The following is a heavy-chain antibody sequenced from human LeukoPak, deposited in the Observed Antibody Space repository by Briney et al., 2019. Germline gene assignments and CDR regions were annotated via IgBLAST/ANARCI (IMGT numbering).Heavy chain of an antibody. J-gene: IGHJ4*02. D-gene: IGHD1-14*01. V-gene: IGHV3-48*03. CDR1: GFTFSSYE. Sequence: GGSLSLSCAASGFTFSSYEMNWLRQATGKGLEWVSYIGSSGNTIYYADSVKGRFNISRDNAKNSLYLQMHSLRAEDTAVYYCARVFRIKGHCDYWGQGTLVTVSS. CDR3: ARVFRIKGHCDY. CDR2: IGSSGNTI.